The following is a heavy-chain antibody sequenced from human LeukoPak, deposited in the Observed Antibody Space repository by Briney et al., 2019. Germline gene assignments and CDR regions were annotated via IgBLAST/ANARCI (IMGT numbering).Heavy chain of an antibody. Sequence: SQTLSLTCTVSGGSISSYYWGWIRQSPGKGLEWIGHIYSSGSTNYNPSLKSRVTISIDASKNQFSLKLSSVTAADTALYYSARNYDNSGYTAFGYWGRGTLVTVSS. CDR3: ARNYDNSGYTAFGY. J-gene: IGHJ4*02. V-gene: IGHV4-59*01. D-gene: IGHD3-22*01. CDR1: GGSISSYY. CDR2: IYSSGST.